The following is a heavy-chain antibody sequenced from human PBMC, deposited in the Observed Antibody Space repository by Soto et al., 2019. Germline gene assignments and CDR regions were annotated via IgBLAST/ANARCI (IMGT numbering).Heavy chain of an antibody. CDR1: GGTFSSYA. J-gene: IGHJ4*02. V-gene: IGHV1-69*13. Sequence: VASVKVSCKASGGTFSSYAISWVRQAPGQGLEWMGGIIPIFGTANYAQKFQGRVTITADESTSTAYMELSSLRSEDTAVYYCARVPMTGIAARLEVPGPFDYWGQGTLVTVSS. CDR3: ARVPMTGIAARLEVPGPFDY. D-gene: IGHD6-6*01. CDR2: IIPIFGTA.